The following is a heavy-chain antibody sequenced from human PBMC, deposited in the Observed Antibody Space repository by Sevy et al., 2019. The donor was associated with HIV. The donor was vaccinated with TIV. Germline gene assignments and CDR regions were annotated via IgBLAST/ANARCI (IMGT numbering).Heavy chain of an antibody. CDR1: GGSITSPY. Sequence: SETLSLTCTVSGGSITSPYWNWIRQPPGKGLEWIANIYYNGHINYNPSLKSRVTISLDTSKNQFSLRLSSVTAADTAMYYCAGENAWGRGYSWGQGTLVTVSS. CDR3: AGENAWGRGYS. V-gene: IGHV4-59*08. J-gene: IGHJ4*02. CDR2: IYYNGHI. D-gene: IGHD1-26*01.